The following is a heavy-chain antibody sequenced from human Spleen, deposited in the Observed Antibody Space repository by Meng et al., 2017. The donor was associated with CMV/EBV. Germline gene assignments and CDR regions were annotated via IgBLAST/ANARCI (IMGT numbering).Heavy chain of an antibody. CDR2: ISSSSSYI. Sequence: GGSLRLSCAASGFTFSSYEMNWVRQAPGKGLEWVSSISSSSSYIYYADSVKGRFTISRDNAKNSLYLQMNSLRAEDTAVYYCARVRWELLGGDFDYWGQGTLVTVSS. V-gene: IGHV3-21*01. CDR3: ARVRWELLGGDFDY. D-gene: IGHD1-26*01. CDR1: GFTFSSYE. J-gene: IGHJ4*02.